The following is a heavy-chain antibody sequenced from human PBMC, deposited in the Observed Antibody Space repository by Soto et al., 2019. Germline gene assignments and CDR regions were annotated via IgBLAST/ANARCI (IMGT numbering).Heavy chain of an antibody. CDR2: ISYDGSNK. CDR1: GFTFSSYG. J-gene: IGHJ6*04. Sequence: QVQLVESGGGVVQPGRYLRLSCAASGFTFSSYGMHWVRQAPGKGLEWVAVISYDGSNKYYADSVKGRFTISRDNSKNTLYRRMNSLRVEDTAVYYCAKDLAPRIRYYYYGMDVWGEGTTVTVSS. D-gene: IGHD2-15*01. V-gene: IGHV3-30*18. CDR3: AKDLAPRIRYYYYGMDV.